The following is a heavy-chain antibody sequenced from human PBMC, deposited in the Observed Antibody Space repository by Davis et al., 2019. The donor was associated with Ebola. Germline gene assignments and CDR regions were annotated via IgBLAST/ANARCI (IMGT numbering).Heavy chain of an antibody. V-gene: IGHV3-21*01. CDR1: GGSFSGYY. D-gene: IGHD6-25*01. J-gene: IGHJ5*02. CDR3: AREPQPRTEYSSANCFDP. Sequence: PSETLSLTCAVYGGSFSGYYWSWIRQPPGKGLEWVSSISSSSSHIFYADSVKGRFTISRDNAKNSLYLQMNSLRAEDTAVYYCAREPQPRTEYSSANCFDPWGQGTLVTVSS. CDR2: ISSSSSHI.